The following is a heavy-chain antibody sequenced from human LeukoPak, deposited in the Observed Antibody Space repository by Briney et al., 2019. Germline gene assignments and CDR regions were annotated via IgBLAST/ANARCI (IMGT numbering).Heavy chain of an antibody. V-gene: IGHV3-21*01. D-gene: IGHD3-3*01. CDR3: ARAGLRFLEWLFGNFDY. CDR1: GFTFSSYS. J-gene: IGHJ4*02. Sequence: GESLRLSCAASGFTFSSYSMNWVRQSPGQGLEWVSSISSNSNYIHYADSVKGRFTISRDNAKNSLFLQMNSLRAEDTAVYYCARAGLRFLEWLFGNFDYWGQGTLVTVSS. CDR2: ISSNSNYI.